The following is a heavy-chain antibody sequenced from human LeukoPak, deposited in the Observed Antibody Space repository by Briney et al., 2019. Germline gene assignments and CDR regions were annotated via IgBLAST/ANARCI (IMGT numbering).Heavy chain of an antibody. V-gene: IGHV4-39*01. CDR1: GGSISSSSYY. D-gene: IGHD6-13*01. CDR2: IYYSGST. Sequence: SETLSLTCTVSGGSISSSSYYWGWIRQPPGKGLEWIGSIYYSGSTYYNPSLKSRVTISVDTSKNRFSLKLSSVTAADTAVYYCARGKWSWYGPDAFDIWGQGAMVTVSS. J-gene: IGHJ3*02. CDR3: ARGKWSWYGPDAFDI.